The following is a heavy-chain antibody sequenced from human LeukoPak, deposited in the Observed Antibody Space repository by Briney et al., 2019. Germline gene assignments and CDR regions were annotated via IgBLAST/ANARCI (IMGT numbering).Heavy chain of an antibody. CDR2: IYYSGST. D-gene: IGHD3-3*01. Sequence: SQTLSLTCTVSGGSISSGDYYWSWIRQPPGKSLEWIGYIYYSGSTYYNPSLKSRVTISVDTSKNQFSLKLSSVTAADTAVYYCARDLYDFWSGSNLNWFDPWGQGTLVTVSS. CDR1: GGSISSGDYY. CDR3: ARDLYDFWSGSNLNWFDP. V-gene: IGHV4-30-4*08. J-gene: IGHJ5*02.